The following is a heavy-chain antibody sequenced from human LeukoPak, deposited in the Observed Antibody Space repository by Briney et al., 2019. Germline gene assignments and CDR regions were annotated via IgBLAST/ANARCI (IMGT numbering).Heavy chain of an antibody. CDR3: ARGPYSYDSSGAFDI. J-gene: IGHJ3*02. CDR1: GGSFSGYY. Sequence: SETLSLTCAVYGGSFSGYYWSWTRQPPGKGLEWIGEINHSGSTNYNPSLKSRVTISVDTSKNQFSLKLSSVTAADTAVYFCARGPYSYDSSGAFDIWGQGTMVTVSS. CDR2: INHSGST. D-gene: IGHD3-22*01. V-gene: IGHV4-34*01.